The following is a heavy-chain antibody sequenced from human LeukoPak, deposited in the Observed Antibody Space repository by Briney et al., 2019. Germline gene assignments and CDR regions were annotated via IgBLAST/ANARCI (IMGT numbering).Heavy chain of an antibody. CDR2: INHSGST. CDR3: ARRGRAKKGSLDY. J-gene: IGHJ4*02. D-gene: IGHD3-10*01. CDR1: GVSFSGYY. V-gene: IGHV4-34*01. Sequence: PSETLSLTCAVYGVSFSGYYWSWIRQPPGKGLEWIGEINHSGSTNYNPSLKSRVTISVDTSKNQFSLKLSSVTAADTAVYYCARRGRAKKGSLDYWGQGTLVTVSS.